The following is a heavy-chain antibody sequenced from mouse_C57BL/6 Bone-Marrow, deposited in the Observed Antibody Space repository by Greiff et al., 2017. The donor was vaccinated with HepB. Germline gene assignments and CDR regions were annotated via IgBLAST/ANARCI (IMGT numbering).Heavy chain of an antibody. CDR3: ARWGSSTYWYFDV. D-gene: IGHD1-1*01. CDR1: GYAFSSYW. Sequence: QVQLKQSGAELVKPGASVKISCKASGYAFSSYWMNWVKQRTGKGLEWIGQIYPGDGDTNYNGKFKGKATLTADKSSSTAYMQLSSLTSEDSAVFFCARWGSSTYWYFDVWGTGTTVTVSS. V-gene: IGHV1-80*01. J-gene: IGHJ1*03. CDR2: IYPGDGDT.